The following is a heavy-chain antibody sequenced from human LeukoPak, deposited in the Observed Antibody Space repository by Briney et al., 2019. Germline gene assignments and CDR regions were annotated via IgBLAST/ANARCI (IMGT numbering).Heavy chain of an antibody. D-gene: IGHD6-13*01. V-gene: IGHV4-59*01. J-gene: IGHJ4*02. CDR3: ARKSAAAGYFDY. CDR1: GGSISSYY. CDR2: IYYSGST. Sequence: SETLSLTCTVSGGSISSYYWTCIRQPPGEGLEWIGYIYYSGSTNYNSSLKSRVTISVDTSKNQFSLKLSSVTAADTAVYYCARKSAAAGYFDYWGQGSLVTVYS.